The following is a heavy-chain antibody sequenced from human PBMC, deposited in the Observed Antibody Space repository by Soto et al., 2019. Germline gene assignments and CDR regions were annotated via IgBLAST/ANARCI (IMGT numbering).Heavy chain of an antibody. D-gene: IGHD2-8*02. CDR3: AKSTGAGFGDTLDY. CDR1: GLTFSSYA. CDR2: ISGSGGST. J-gene: IGHJ4*02. Sequence: DVQLLESGGGLVQPGESLRLSCAASGLTFSSYAMSWVRQAPGKGLEWVSAISGSGGSTYYADSVKGRFTISRDNSKNTLYLQLTSLRAEDTAIYYCAKSTGAGFGDTLDYWGQGTLVSVSS. V-gene: IGHV3-23*01.